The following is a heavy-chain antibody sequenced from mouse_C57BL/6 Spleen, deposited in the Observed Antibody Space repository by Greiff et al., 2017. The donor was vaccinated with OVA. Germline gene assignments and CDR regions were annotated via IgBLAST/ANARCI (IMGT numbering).Heavy chain of an antibody. Sequence: QVQLQQSGAELVRPGTSVKVSCKASGYAFTNYLIEWVKQRPGQGLEWIGVINPGSGGTNYNEQFKGKATLTADTSSSTAYMQLSSLTSEDSAVYFCARSTTVVAYYYAMDYWGQGTSVTVSS. D-gene: IGHD1-1*01. CDR3: ARSTTVVAYYYAMDY. J-gene: IGHJ4*01. CDR1: GYAFTNYL. CDR2: INPGSGGT. V-gene: IGHV1-54*01.